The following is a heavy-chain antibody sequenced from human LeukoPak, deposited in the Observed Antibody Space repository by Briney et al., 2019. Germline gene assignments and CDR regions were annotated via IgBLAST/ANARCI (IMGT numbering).Heavy chain of an antibody. Sequence: SETLSLTCTVSGGSINDYYWNWIRQPPGGGLEWIGYMDNSGSTFYNPSLKSRLTISGDTSKNQVSLKLTSVTAADTAVYYCARLGGPAAVDYWGQGTLVTVSS. D-gene: IGHD2-2*01. CDR3: ARLGGPAAVDY. CDR1: GGSINDYY. V-gene: IGHV4-59*01. J-gene: IGHJ4*02. CDR2: MDNSGST.